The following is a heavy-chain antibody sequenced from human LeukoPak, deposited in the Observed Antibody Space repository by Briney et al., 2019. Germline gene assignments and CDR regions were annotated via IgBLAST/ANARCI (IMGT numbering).Heavy chain of an antibody. J-gene: IGHJ4*02. CDR2: IYTSGST. Sequence: SQTLSLTCTVSGGSISSGSYYWSWIRQPAGKGLEWIGRIYTSGSTNYNPSLKSRVTISVDTSKNQFSLKLSSVTAADTAVYYCARETLIRGYSYGYAAGGLDYWGQGTLVTVSS. CDR3: ARETLIRGYSYGYAAGGLDY. D-gene: IGHD5-18*01. V-gene: IGHV4-61*02. CDR1: GGSISSGSYY.